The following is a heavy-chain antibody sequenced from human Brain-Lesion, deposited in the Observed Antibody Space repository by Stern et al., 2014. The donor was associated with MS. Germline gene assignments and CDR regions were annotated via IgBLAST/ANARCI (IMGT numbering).Heavy chain of an antibody. CDR2: IHSSGGT. CDR1: GGSISSGDHY. V-gene: IGHV4-30-4*01. D-gene: IGHD4-17*01. Sequence: VQLVESGPGLVKPSQTLSLTCTVSGGSISSGDHYWSWIRQPPGKGPERIGYIHSSGGTYFNPSLKSRATISADTSKNQFSLKLNSMTAADTAVYYCARVPDYGDAFFDYWGQGILVTVSS. J-gene: IGHJ4*02. CDR3: ARVPDYGDAFFDY.